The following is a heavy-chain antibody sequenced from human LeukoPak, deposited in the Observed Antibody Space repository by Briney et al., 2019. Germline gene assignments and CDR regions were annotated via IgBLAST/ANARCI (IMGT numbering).Heavy chain of an antibody. D-gene: IGHD4-11*01. J-gene: IGHJ6*03. Sequence: GASVKVSCKASGGTFSSYAISWVRQAPGQGLEWMGRIIPILGIANYAQKFQGRVTITADKSTSTAYMELSSLRSEDTAVYYCAKGPVTSYYYYYMDVWGKGTTVTVSS. CDR1: GGTFSSYA. V-gene: IGHV1-69*04. CDR2: IIPILGIA. CDR3: AKGPVTSYYYYYMDV.